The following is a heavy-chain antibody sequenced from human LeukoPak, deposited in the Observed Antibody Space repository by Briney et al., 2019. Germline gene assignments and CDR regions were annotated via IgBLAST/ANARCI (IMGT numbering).Heavy chain of an antibody. CDR3: GRDMKMPQGGGVDY. CDR1: GFTVSSNY. CDR2: IYSGGST. Sequence: GGSLRLSCAASGFTVSSNYMSWVRQAPGKGLEGVSVIYSGGSTYYADSVKGRFTISRDNSKNTLYLQMNSLRAEDTAVYYCGRDMKMPQGGGVDYWGQGTLVTVSS. J-gene: IGHJ4*02. D-gene: IGHD2-15*01. V-gene: IGHV3-66*02.